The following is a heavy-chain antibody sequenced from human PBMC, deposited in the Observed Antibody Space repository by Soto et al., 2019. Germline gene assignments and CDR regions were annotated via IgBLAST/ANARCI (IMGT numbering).Heavy chain of an antibody. Sequence: GESLKISCKASGYTFTSYGISWVRQAPGQGLEWMGWISAYNGNTNYAQKLQGRVTMTTDTSTSTAYMELRSLRSDDTAVDYCARDQAGGSYAQLFEYWGQGTLVTVSS. CDR3: ARDQAGGSYAQLFEY. CDR1: GYTFTSYG. CDR2: ISAYNGNT. V-gene: IGHV1-18*01. J-gene: IGHJ4*02. D-gene: IGHD1-26*01.